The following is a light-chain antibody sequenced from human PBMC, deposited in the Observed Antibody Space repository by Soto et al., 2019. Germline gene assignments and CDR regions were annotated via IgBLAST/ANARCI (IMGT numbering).Light chain of an antibody. CDR2: GAS. CDR1: QSVSSN. V-gene: IGKV3-15*01. CDR3: QHYNNWPQT. J-gene: IGKJ1*01. Sequence: EIVMTQSPATLSVSPGERATLSCRASQSVSSNLAWYQQKPGQVPRLLIYGASTRATGIPARFSGSGSGTEFTLTISSLQSEDFAVYYCQHYNNWPQTFGQGTKVEIK.